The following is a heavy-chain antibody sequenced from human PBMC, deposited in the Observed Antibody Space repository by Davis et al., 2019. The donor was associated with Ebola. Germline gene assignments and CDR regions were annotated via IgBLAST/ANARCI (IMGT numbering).Heavy chain of an antibody. CDR1: GYTFTSYA. CDR3: ARDRSMYSSGWQDY. V-gene: IGHV1-3*01. CDR2: INAGNGNT. D-gene: IGHD6-19*01. J-gene: IGHJ4*02. Sequence: GESLKVSCKASGYTFTSYAMHWVRQAPGQRLEWMGWINAGNGNTKYSQKFQGRVTITRDTSASTAYMELSSLRSEDTAVYYCARDRSMYSSGWQDYWGQGTLVTVSS.